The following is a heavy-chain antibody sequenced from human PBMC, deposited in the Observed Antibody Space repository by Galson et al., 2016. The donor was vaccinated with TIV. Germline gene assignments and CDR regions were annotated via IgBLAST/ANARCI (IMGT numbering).Heavy chain of an antibody. V-gene: IGHV1-69*05. CDR1: GDIFINYP. D-gene: IGHD3-22*01. Sequence: SCKASGDIFINYPISWVRQAPGQGLEWMGGIMPIFDKPTYAQKFQGRVTITTHKSTSTTYMVLSSLRSEDTAVYYCARGGGTYYQTYWYFNLWGRGTLVTVSS. CDR2: IMPIFDKP. J-gene: IGHJ2*01. CDR3: ARGGGTYYQTYWYFNL.